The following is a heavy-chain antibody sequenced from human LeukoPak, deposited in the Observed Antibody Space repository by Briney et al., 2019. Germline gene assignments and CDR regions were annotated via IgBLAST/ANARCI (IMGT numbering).Heavy chain of an antibody. CDR3: ARGRGAFDI. J-gene: IGHJ3*02. Sequence: SETLSLTCAVYGGSFSGYYWSWIRQPPGKGLEWIGEINHSGSTNYNPSLKSRVTISVDTSKNQFSLKLSSVTAADTAVYYCARGRGAFDIWGQGTMVTVSS. CDR1: GGSFSGYY. D-gene: IGHD5-12*01. CDR2: INHSGST. V-gene: IGHV4-34*01.